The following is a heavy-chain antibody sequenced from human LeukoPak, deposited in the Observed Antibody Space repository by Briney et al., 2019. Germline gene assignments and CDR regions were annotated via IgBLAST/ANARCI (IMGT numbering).Heavy chain of an antibody. Sequence: GGSLRLSCAASGFTFSRYNINWVRQAPGKGLEWVSSISPTGGYIYYADSVKGRFTISRDNAKNSVSLQMNSLRVEDTAVYYCATALYCSGNDCGTRLFDYWGQGTLVTVSS. CDR3: ATALYCSGNDCGTRLFDY. CDR1: GFTFSRYN. CDR2: ISPTGGYI. D-gene: IGHD2-15*01. V-gene: IGHV3-21*01. J-gene: IGHJ4*02.